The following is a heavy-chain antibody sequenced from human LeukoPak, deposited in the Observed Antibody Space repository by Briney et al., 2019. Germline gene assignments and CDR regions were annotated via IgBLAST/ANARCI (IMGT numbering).Heavy chain of an antibody. V-gene: IGHV4-38-2*02. Sequence: SETLSLTCTVSGYTITSGYNWAWIRQPPGEVLEWIGSIYHGRSDYYNPSLKSRVTISVDTSKNQFSLKLNSVTAADTAVYYCVRYCSSTTCYTRAVDYWGQGTLVTVSS. CDR2: IYHGRSD. J-gene: IGHJ4*02. CDR3: VRYCSSTTCYTRAVDY. CDR1: GYTITSGYN. D-gene: IGHD2-2*02.